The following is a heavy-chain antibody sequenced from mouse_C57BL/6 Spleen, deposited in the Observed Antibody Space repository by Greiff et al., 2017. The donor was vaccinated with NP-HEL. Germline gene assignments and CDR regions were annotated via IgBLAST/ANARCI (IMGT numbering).Heavy chain of an antibody. V-gene: IGHV1-26*01. D-gene: IGHD2-1*01. J-gene: IGHJ4*01. CDR2: INPNNGGT. CDR3: AGNYVDYAMDY. Sequence: EVQLQQSGPELVKPGASVKISCKASGYTFTDYYMNWVKQSHGKSLEWIGDINPNNGGTSYNQKFKGKATLTVDKSSSTAYMELRSLTSEDSAVYYCAGNYVDYAMDYWGQGTSVTVSS. CDR1: GYTFTDYY.